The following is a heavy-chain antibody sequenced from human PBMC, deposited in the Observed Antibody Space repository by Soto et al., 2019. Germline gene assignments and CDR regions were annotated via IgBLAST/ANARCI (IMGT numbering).Heavy chain of an antibody. V-gene: IGHV3-72*01. J-gene: IGHJ1*01. CDR2: TRNKANSYTT. Sequence: GGSLRLSCAASGFTFSDYYINWVRQAPGKGLEWVGRTRNKANSYTTDYAAFVKGRFTISRDDSKNTLYLQMNSLRAEDTAAYYCARDRVESGYPEYFQHWGQGTLVTVSS. D-gene: IGHD3-22*01. CDR3: ARDRVESGYPEYFQH. CDR1: GFTFSDYY.